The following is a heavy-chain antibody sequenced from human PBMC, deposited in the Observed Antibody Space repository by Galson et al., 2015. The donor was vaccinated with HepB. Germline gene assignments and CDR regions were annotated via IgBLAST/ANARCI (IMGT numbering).Heavy chain of an antibody. D-gene: IGHD3-9*01. V-gene: IGHV3-30*02. Sequence: SLRLSCAASGFIFNAYNMHWVRQAPGKGLEWVAFIQYDGTVKYYADSVKGRFTISRDNSKNTLYFQMNSLRAEDTAVYYCAKDAYYDIMTGEYREEIWFDPGGQGTLVTVSS. J-gene: IGHJ5*02. CDR1: GFIFNAYN. CDR2: IQYDGTVK. CDR3: AKDAYYDIMTGEYREEIWFDP.